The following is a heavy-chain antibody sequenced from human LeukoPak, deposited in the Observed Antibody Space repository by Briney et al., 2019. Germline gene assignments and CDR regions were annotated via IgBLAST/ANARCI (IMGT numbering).Heavy chain of an antibody. Sequence: SVKVSCKASDYTFTDYGISWVRQAPGQGLEWMGRIIPILGIANYAQKFQGRVTITADKSTSTAYMELSSLRSEDTAVYYCARDLGVGATMANWFDPWGQGTLVTVSS. CDR3: ARDLGVGATMANWFDP. CDR1: DYTFTDYG. D-gene: IGHD1-26*01. V-gene: IGHV1-69*04. CDR2: IIPILGIA. J-gene: IGHJ5*02.